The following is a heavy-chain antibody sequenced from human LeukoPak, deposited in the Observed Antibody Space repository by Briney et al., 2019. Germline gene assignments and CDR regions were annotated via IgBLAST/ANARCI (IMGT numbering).Heavy chain of an antibody. V-gene: IGHV3-48*02. J-gene: IGHJ4*02. CDR1: GFTFSSYS. Sequence: PGGSLRLSCAASGFTFSSYSMNWVRQAPGKGLEWVSYISSSNSAIYYADSVKGRFTISRDNAKNSLYLQMNSLRDEDTAVYYCARGTFFRRNFDYWGQGTLVTVSS. D-gene: IGHD2/OR15-2a*01. CDR2: ISSSNSAI. CDR3: ARGTFFRRNFDY.